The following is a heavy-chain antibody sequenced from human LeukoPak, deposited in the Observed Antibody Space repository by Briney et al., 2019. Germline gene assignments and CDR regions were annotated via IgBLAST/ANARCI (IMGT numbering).Heavy chain of an antibody. CDR1: GGSISNYY. CDR3: ASLRYGDYGMDV. J-gene: IGHJ6*02. Sequence: SETLSLTCTVSGGSISNYYWSWIRQPPGKGLECIGYIYYSGNTNYNPSLKSRVTISVDTSKNQFSLKLSSVTAADTAVYYCASLRYGDYGMDVWGQGTTVTVSS. CDR2: IYYSGNT. D-gene: IGHD4-17*01. V-gene: IGHV4-59*01.